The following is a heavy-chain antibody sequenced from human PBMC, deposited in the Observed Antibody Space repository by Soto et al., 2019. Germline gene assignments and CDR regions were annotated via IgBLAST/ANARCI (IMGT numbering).Heavy chain of an antibody. J-gene: IGHJ6*02. CDR1: GYTFTTYD. D-gene: IGHD2-8*02. Sequence: QVQLVQAGAEVKKPGASVKVSCKASGYTFTTYDIHWVRQAPGQRLEWMGWINAANGKTKYSQKFQARGTITRYPAATTVYIQVTPLRSEALAVNFCASLSAGGGRSYALVVWGQGNTVT. CDR3: ASLSAGGGRSYALVV. CDR2: INAANGKT. V-gene: IGHV1-3*01.